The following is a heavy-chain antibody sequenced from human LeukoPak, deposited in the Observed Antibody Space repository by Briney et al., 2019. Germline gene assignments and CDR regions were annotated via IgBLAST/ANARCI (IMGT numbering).Heavy chain of an antibody. D-gene: IGHD5-12*01. CDR1: GGSISSSSYY. V-gene: IGHV4-39*07. J-gene: IGHJ4*02. CDR3: ARVHSGYVSDY. CDR2: IYYSGST. Sequence: SETLSLTCTVSGGSISSSSYYWGWIRQPPGKGLEWIGSIYYSGSTYYNPSLKSRVTISVDTSKNQFSLKLSSVTAADTAVYYCARVHSGYVSDYWGQGTLVTVSS.